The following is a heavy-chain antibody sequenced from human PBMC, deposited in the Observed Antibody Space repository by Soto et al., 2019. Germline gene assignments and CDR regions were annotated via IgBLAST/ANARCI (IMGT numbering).Heavy chain of an antibody. CDR1: GFTFSSYG. J-gene: IGHJ6*02. Sequence: GGSLRLSCAASGFTFSSYGMHWVRQAPGKGLEWVAVIWYDGSNKYYADSVRGRFTISRDNSKNTLYLQMNSLRAEDTAVYYCARVYDFWSGYRDPYYYYYGMDVRGQGTTVTVSS. CDR2: IWYDGSNK. D-gene: IGHD3-3*01. CDR3: ARVYDFWSGYRDPYYYYYGMDV. V-gene: IGHV3-33*01.